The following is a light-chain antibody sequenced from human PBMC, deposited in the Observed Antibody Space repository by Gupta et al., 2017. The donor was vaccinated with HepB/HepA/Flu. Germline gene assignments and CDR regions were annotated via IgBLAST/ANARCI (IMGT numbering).Light chain of an antibody. J-gene: IGKJ1*01. CDR3: QQRSNWPEWT. CDR1: QSVSNY. CDR2: DAS. V-gene: IGKV3-11*01. Sequence: EIVLTHSPATLSLSPGERATLSCRASQSVSNYLAWYQQKPGQAPRLLIYDASNRATGIPARFSGSGSGTDFTLTISSLEPEDFAVYYCQQRSNWPEWTFGQGTKVEIK.